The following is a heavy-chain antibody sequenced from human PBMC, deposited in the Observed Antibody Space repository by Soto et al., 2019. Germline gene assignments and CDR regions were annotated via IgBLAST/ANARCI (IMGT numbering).Heavy chain of an antibody. V-gene: IGHV4-34*01. CDR1: GGSFSGYY. J-gene: IGHJ3*02. CDR2: INHSGST. D-gene: IGHD4-17*01. Sequence: QVQLQQWGAGLLKPSETLSLTCAVYGGSFSGYYWSWIRQPPGKGLEWIGEINHSGSTNYNPSLKNRVTISVDTSKNQFPLKLTSVTAADTAVYYCARIGKQYGDQRSAFDIWGQGTMVTVSS. CDR3: ARIGKQYGDQRSAFDI.